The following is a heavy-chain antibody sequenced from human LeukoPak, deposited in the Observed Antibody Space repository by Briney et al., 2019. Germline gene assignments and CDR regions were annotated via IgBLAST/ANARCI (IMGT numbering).Heavy chain of an antibody. CDR1: GFTFSNAW. J-gene: IGHJ4*02. Sequence: GGALRLSCAASGFTFSNAWMSWVRQAPGKALEWVGRTKSKTDGRTTDYAAPVKGRFTISRDDSKNTLYLQMNSLKTEDTAVYYCTTDRSGWYDYWGQGTLVTVSS. D-gene: IGHD6-19*01. CDR3: TTDRSGWYDY. CDR2: TKSKTDGRTT. V-gene: IGHV3-15*01.